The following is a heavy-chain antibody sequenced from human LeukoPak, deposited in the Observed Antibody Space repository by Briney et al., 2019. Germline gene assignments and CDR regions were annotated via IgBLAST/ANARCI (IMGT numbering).Heavy chain of an antibody. CDR2: IYYSGST. D-gene: IGHD1-20*01. J-gene: IGHJ5*02. V-gene: IGHV4-39*01. CDR1: GGSISSSSYY. Sequence: PSETLSLTCTVSGGSISSSSYYWGWIRQPPGKGLEWIGSIYYSGSTYYNPSLKSRVTISVDTSKNQFSLKLSSVTAADTAVYYCVRHSLGITGTTSWFDPWGQGTLVTVSS. CDR3: VRHSLGITGTTSWFDP.